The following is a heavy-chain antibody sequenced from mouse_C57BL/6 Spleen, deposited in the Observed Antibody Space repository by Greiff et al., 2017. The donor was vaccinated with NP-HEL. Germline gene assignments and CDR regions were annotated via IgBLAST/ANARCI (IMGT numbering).Heavy chain of an antibody. J-gene: IGHJ3*01. Sequence: VQLQQPGAELVKPGASVKLSCKASGYTFTSYWMHWVKQRPGQGLEWIGMIHPNSGSTNYNEKFKSKATLTVDKSSSPAYMQLSSLTSEDSAVYYCASDGAWFAYWGQGTLVTVSA. D-gene: IGHD2-3*01. V-gene: IGHV1-64*01. CDR1: GYTFTSYW. CDR2: IHPNSGST. CDR3: ASDGAWFAY.